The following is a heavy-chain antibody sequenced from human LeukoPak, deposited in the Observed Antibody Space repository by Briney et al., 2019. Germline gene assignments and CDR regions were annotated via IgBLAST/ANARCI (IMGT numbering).Heavy chain of an antibody. Sequence: KPSETLSLTCAVYGGSFSGYYWSWIRQPPGKGLEWIGEINHSGSTNYNPSLKSQVTISVDSSKNQFSLKLSSVTAADTAVYYCARRKSNCLLRRCYYYMDVWGKGTTVTISS. J-gene: IGHJ6*03. CDR3: ARRKSNCLLRRCYYYMDV. V-gene: IGHV4-34*01. CDR2: INHSGST. CDR1: GGSFSGYY. D-gene: IGHD1-26*01.